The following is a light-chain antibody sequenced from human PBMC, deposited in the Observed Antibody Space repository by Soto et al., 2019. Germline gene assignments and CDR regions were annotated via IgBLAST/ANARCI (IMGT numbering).Light chain of an antibody. CDR2: DAS. Sequence: EIVLTQSPATLSFSPGEGATLSCRASQSVSGYLAWYQQKPGQAPRLLIYDASNRATGIPGRFSGRGSGTDFTLTISSLEPEDVAVYYCQQRSNWPLTFGGGTKVEIK. V-gene: IGKV3-11*01. J-gene: IGKJ4*01. CDR1: QSVSGY. CDR3: QQRSNWPLT.